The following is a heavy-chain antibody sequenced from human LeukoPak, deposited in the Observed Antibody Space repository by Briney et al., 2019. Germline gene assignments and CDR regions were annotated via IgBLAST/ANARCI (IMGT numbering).Heavy chain of an antibody. Sequence: GGSLRLSCTASGFTFVDYAMSWFRQAPGKGLEWVGFIRSKAYGGTTEYAASVKGRFTISRDDSKSIAYLQMNTLKTEDTAVYYCTREEGYSYGYDYWGQGTPVTVSS. CDR3: TREEGYSYGYDY. CDR1: GFTFVDYA. D-gene: IGHD5-18*01. J-gene: IGHJ4*02. V-gene: IGHV3-49*03. CDR2: IRSKAYGGTT.